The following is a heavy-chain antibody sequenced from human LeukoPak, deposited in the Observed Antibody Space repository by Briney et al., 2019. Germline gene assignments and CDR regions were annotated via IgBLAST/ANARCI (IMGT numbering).Heavy chain of an antibody. CDR1: GFTFSDYH. J-gene: IGHJ4*02. D-gene: IGHD3-10*01. CDR3: AKGGGLGSYYNGYFDY. Sequence: GGSLRLSCAASGFTFSDYHMSWIRQTPGKGLEWVSYISQGGSAIYYADSVKGRLTISRDDAKNSVYLQMNSLRAEDMALYYCAKGGGLGSYYNGYFDYWGQGTLVTVSS. V-gene: IGHV3-11*01. CDR2: ISQGGSAI.